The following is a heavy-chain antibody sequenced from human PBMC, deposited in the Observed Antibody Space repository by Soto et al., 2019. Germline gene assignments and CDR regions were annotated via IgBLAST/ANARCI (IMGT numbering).Heavy chain of an antibody. CDR1: GFTFSSYA. J-gene: IGHJ4*02. V-gene: IGHV3-23*01. CDR2: ISGSGGST. Sequence: GGSLRLSCAASGFTFSSYAMSWVRQAPGKGLEWVSAISGSGGSTYYADSVKGRFTISRDNSKNTLYLQMNSLRAEDTAVYYCAKDFQAILFADYYFDYWGQGTLVTVSS. CDR3: AKDFQAILFADYYFDY.